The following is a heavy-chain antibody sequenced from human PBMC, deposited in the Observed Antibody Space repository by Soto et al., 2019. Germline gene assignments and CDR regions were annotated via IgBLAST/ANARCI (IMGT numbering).Heavy chain of an antibody. CDR3: ARQGIGNLHGLVDV. Sequence: QVQLQESGPGLVKPSETLSLTCTVSGGSIDGYNCAWIRQPPGKALEWVGYVYYNGGSSYNPSLKRRVTRSMDTSKSQFSLQLRSVTAADTAVYYCARQGIGNLHGLVDVWGRGTTVTVSS. CDR1: GGSIDGYN. J-gene: IGHJ6*02. V-gene: IGHV4-59*08. D-gene: IGHD3-10*01. CDR2: VYYNGGS.